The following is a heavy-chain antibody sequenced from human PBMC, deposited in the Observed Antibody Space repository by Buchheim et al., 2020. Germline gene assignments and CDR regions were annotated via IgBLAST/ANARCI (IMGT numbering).Heavy chain of an antibody. J-gene: IGHJ4*02. Sequence: QVQLVESGGGVVQPGRSLRLSCAASGFTFSSYGMHWVRQAPGKGLEWVAVISYDGSNKYYADSVKGRFTISRDNSKNTLYLQMNSLRAEDTAVYYCAKGRIEGGSWRVYYFDYWGQGTL. V-gene: IGHV3-30*18. CDR2: ISYDGSNK. CDR1: GFTFSSYG. CDR3: AKGRIEGGSWRVYYFDY. D-gene: IGHD1-26*01.